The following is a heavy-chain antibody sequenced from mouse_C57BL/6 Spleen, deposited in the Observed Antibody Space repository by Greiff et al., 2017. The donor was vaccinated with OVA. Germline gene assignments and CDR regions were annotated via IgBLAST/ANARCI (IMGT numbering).Heavy chain of an antibody. Sequence: DVMLVESGGGLVKPGGSLKLSCAASGFTFSDYGMHWVRQAPEKGLEWVAYISSGSSTIYYAATVQGRFTISRDNAKNTLFLQMTSLRSEDTAMYYCARGGYYGSTAFDYWGQGTTLTVSS. CDR3: ARGGYYGSTAFDY. V-gene: IGHV5-17*01. CDR1: GFTFSDYG. D-gene: IGHD1-1*01. CDR2: ISSGSSTI. J-gene: IGHJ2*01.